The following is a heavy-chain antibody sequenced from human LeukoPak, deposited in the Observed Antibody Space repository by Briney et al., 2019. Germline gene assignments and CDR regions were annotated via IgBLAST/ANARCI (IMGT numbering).Heavy chain of an antibody. CDR2: VSGSGDST. D-gene: IGHD2-8*02. CDR1: GFTFSSYS. J-gene: IGHJ3*02. CDR3: AKSGFISGAGAFDM. V-gene: IGHV3-23*01. Sequence: PGGSLRLSCAASGFTFSSYSMNWVRQAPGKGLEWVAAVSGSGDSTHYADSVKGRFTISRDNSKNTLFLQMSSLRAEDTAVYYCAKSGFISGAGAFDMWGQGTMVTVSP.